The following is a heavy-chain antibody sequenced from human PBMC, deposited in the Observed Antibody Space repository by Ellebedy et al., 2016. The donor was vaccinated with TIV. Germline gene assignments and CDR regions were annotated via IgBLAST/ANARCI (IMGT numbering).Heavy chain of an antibody. CDR3: ATERHEEIATILTDAFDI. Sequence: AASVKVSCKASGGTFSSYAISWVRQAPGQGLEWMGRIIPILAIADYAQKFQGRVTITADKSTSTAYLELSSLRSEDTAVYYCATERHEEIATILTDAFDIWGQGTMVTVSS. V-gene: IGHV1-69*04. CDR2: IIPILAIA. J-gene: IGHJ3*02. D-gene: IGHD5-24*01. CDR1: GGTFSSYA.